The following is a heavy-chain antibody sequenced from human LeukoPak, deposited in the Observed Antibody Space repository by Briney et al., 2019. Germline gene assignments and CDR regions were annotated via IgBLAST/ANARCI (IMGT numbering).Heavy chain of an antibody. V-gene: IGHV4-31*03. CDR1: GGSIGSGGYY. J-gene: IGHJ6*02. CDR3: ARGRSNYYGMDV. CDR2: IYYSGST. D-gene: IGHD1-26*01. Sequence: PSETLSPTCTVSGGSIGSGGYYWSWIRQHPGKGLEWIGYIYYSGSTYYNPSLKSRVTISVDTSKNQFSLKLSSVTAADTAVYYCARGRSNYYGMDVWGQGTTVTVSS.